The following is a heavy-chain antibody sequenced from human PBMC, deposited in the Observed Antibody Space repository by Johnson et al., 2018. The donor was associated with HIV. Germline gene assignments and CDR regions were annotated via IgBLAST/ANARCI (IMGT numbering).Heavy chain of an antibody. CDR1: GFTFSYYG. J-gene: IGHJ3*02. Sequence: QVQLVESGGGVVQPGGSLRLSCAASGFTFSYYGMHWVRQAPGKGLECVAVISYDGSNKYYADSVKGRFPISRDNSMNTLYLQMNSLRAEETAAYYCARARDWNYGDIWGQGTMVTVSS. CDR2: ISYDGSNK. CDR3: ARARDWNYGDI. V-gene: IGHV3-30*19. D-gene: IGHD1-7*01.